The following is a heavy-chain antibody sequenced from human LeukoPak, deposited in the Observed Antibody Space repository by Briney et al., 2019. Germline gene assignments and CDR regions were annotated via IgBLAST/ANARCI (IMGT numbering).Heavy chain of an antibody. J-gene: IGHJ4*02. CDR3: VRLWDSSGFFGY. V-gene: IGHV3-7*01. CDR1: GFTFSNYW. CDR2: IQKDGSEK. Sequence: GGSLTLSRVASGFTFSNYWMSWVRQAPGKGLEWVANIQKDGSEKHYVASVEGRFTISRDNAENSLFLQLNSLRVDDTAVYYCVRLWDSSGFFGYWGQGALVTVSS. D-gene: IGHD3-22*01.